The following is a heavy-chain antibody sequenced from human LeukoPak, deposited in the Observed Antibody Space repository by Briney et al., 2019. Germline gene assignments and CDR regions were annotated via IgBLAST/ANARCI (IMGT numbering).Heavy chain of an antibody. CDR3: AKDLGQYYDTSDNWFDP. CDR1: GFTFSSYA. J-gene: IGHJ5*02. CDR2: INDSGGRT. D-gene: IGHD3-22*01. V-gene: IGHV3-23*01. Sequence: GGSLRLSCAASGFTFSSYAMSWVRQAPGKGLEWVSVINDSGGRTNYADSVKGRFSISRDNSKNTMYLQMNSLRAEDTAVYYCAKDLGQYYDTSDNWFDPWGQGTLVTVSS.